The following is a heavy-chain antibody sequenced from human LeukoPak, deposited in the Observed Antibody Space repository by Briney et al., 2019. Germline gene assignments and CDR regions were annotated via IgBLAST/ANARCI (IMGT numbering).Heavy chain of an antibody. V-gene: IGHV3-15*01. CDR3: TTKVVEYFDY. J-gene: IGHJ4*02. D-gene: IGHD3-22*01. CDR1: EFTVSNAW. Sequence: GGSLRLSCAASEFTVSNAWMSWVRQAPGKGLEWVGRIKSKTGGGKIDYAAPVKGRFTNSRDDSKNTLYLQMNSLKTEDTAVYYCTTKVVEYFDYWGQGTLVTVSS. CDR2: IKSKTGGGKI.